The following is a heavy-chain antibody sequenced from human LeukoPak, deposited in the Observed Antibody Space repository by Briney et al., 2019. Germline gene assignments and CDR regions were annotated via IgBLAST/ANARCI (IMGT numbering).Heavy chain of an antibody. V-gene: IGHV3-23*01. CDR3: AKERPTLAIDY. CDR1: GFTFSSYS. D-gene: IGHD3-16*01. Sequence: GGSLRLSCAASGFTFSSYSMSWVRQAPGKGLEWVSSISSSGGNTYYPDSVKGRFTISRDNSKNTMYLQMNSLRAEDTAVYYGAKERPTLAIDYWGQGTLVTVSS. J-gene: IGHJ4*02. CDR2: ISSSGGNT.